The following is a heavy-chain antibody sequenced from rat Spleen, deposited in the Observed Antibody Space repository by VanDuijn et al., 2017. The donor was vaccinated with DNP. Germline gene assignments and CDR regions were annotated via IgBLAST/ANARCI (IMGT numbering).Heavy chain of an antibody. CDR1: GVTFSDYS. CDR2: IVYDGSSS. J-gene: IGHJ4*01. CDR3: TTHGSIATISTGAMDV. D-gene: IGHD1-2*01. Sequence: EVQLVESGGGLVQPGRSLKLSCAASGVTFSDYSMAWVRQAPKKGLEWVATIVYDGSSSYYGDSVTGRFTISRDNAKSTLDLQMDSLRSEDTATYYCTTHGSIATISTGAMDVWGQGTSVTVSS. V-gene: IGHV5S10*01.